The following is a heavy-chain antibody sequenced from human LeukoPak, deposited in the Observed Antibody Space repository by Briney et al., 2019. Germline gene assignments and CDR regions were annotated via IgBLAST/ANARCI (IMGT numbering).Heavy chain of an antibody. V-gene: IGHV5-51*01. CDR2: FYPGDSDT. CDR3: ARRGDYGNNWYFDL. D-gene: IGHD4-11*01. Sequence: GESLKISCKGSGYSFTNYWIGWVRQMPGKGLEWIGIFYPGDSDTKYSPSFQGQVTISADKSISTTYLQWSSLKASDTAIYYCARRGDYGNNWYFDLWGRGTLVTVSS. J-gene: IGHJ2*01. CDR1: GYSFTNYW.